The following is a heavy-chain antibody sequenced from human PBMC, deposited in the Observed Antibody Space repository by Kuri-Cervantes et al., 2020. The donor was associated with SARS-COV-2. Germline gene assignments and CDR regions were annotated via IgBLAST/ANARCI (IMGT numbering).Heavy chain of an antibody. V-gene: IGHV3-23*01. CDR2: ISGSGGST. Sequence: GGSLRLSCAASGFTFSSYAMSWVRQAPGKGLEWVSAISGSGGSTYYADSVKGRFTISRDNSKNTLYLEMNSLRVEDTAVYYCAKDPLFRGTYDLGKLDSWGRGTLVTVSS. J-gene: IGHJ4*02. CDR1: GFTFSSYA. D-gene: IGHD3-10*01. CDR3: AKDPLFRGTYDLGKLDS.